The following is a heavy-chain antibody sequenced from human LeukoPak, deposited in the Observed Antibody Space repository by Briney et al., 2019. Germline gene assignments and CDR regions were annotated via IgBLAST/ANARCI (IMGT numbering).Heavy chain of an antibody. CDR3: ARDLYYGSGNYYNYAHFDS. J-gene: IGHJ4*02. V-gene: IGHV1-18*01. D-gene: IGHD3-10*01. CDR1: GGTFSSYA. CDR2: ISVNKGDT. Sequence: GSSVKVSCKASGGTFSSYAISWVRQAPGQGLEWMGWISVNKGDTNYAQMLQGGVTMTADTSTSTAYMELRSLRSDDTAVYYCARDLYYGSGNYYNYAHFDSWGQGTLVTVSS.